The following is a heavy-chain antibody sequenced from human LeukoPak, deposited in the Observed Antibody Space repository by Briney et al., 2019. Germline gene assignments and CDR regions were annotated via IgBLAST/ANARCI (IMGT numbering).Heavy chain of an antibody. D-gene: IGHD1-20*01. Sequence: GGSLRLSCAASGFTFSTYSMNWVRQAPGKGLEWVSFISTSSNYIYYADSVKGRFTISRDNAKNSLYLQMNSLRAEDTAVYYCARDNWIEAHYFDYWGQGTLVTVSS. V-gene: IGHV3-21*01. CDR2: ISTSSNYI. CDR3: ARDNWIEAHYFDY. CDR1: GFTFSTYS. J-gene: IGHJ4*02.